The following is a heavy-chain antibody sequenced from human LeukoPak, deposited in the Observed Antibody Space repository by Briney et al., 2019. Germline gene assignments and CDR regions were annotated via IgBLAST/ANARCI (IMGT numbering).Heavy chain of an antibody. Sequence: GGSLRLSCAAPGFTFTSYDMTWVRQAPGKGLEWVSSITDSGGTTYYADSVKGRFTISRDNYKNTLYLQMNSLRVEDTAVYYCARDPNGNYVGAFDFQRWGQGTLVTVSS. V-gene: IGHV3-23*01. CDR1: GFTFTSYD. CDR2: ITDSGGTT. J-gene: IGHJ1*01. D-gene: IGHD4-17*01. CDR3: ARDPNGNYVGAFDFQR.